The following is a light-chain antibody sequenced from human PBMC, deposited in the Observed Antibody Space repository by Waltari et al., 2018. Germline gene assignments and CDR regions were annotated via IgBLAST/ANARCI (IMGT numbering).Light chain of an antibody. CDR1: QDIANY. CDR3: QQSVSSPYLS. Sequence: DIQMTQSPSSLSASVGDRVTITCRASQDIANYVSWYQHAPGKAPKLLIYGASSLQSGVPSRFSGSGSGTDFTLTINSLQPEDFATYYCQQSVSSPYLSFGGGTKVETK. CDR2: GAS. V-gene: IGKV1-39*01. J-gene: IGKJ4*01.